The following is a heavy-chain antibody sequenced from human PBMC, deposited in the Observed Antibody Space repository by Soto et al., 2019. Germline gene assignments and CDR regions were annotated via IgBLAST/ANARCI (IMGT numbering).Heavy chain of an antibody. J-gene: IGHJ4*02. V-gene: IGHV3-23*01. D-gene: IGHD3-3*01. CDR2: ISGSGGST. CDR1: GFTFSSYA. Sequence: GGSLRLSCAASGFTFSSYAMSWVRQAPGKGLEWVSAISGSGGSTHYADSVKGRFTISRDNSKNTLYLQMNSLRAEDTAVYYCAKKSIRFLEWLADWYFDYWGQGTLVTVSS. CDR3: AKKSIRFLEWLADWYFDY.